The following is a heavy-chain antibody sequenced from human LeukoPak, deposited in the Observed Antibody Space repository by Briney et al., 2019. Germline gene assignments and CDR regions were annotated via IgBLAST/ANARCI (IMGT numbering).Heavy chain of an antibody. CDR3: AAGRPYSLLDY. D-gene: IGHD5-18*01. CDR1: GSSVTELS. J-gene: IGHJ4*02. CDR2: FDVIDSET. Sequence: ASVKVSCTVSGSSVTELSLYWVRQAPGKGLEGMGGFDVIDSETFYAQKFQGRVTMTEDSSTDTAYMELRSLTSDDTALYYCAAGRPYSLLDYWGQGTLVTVSS. V-gene: IGHV1-24*01.